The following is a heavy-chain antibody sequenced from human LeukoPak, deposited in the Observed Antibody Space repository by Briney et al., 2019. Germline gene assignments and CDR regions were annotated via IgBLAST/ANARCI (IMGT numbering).Heavy chain of an antibody. V-gene: IGHV1-46*01. CDR1: GYTFTSYY. CDR2: INPTGGST. CDR3: ARDNSVGDNAWWFDP. Sequence: ALVKVSCKASGYTFTSYYMHWVRQAPGQGLEWMGLINPTGGSTGYAQKFQGRVTMTRDMSTSTDYMELSSLRSEDTAIYYCARDNSVGDNAWWFDPWGQGTLATVSS. D-gene: IGHD1-26*01. J-gene: IGHJ5*02.